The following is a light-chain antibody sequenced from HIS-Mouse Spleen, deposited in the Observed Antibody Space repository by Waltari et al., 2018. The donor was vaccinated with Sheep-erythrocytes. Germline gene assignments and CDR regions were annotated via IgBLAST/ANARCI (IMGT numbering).Light chain of an antibody. CDR3: QAWDSSTVV. CDR2: QDS. CDR1: KLGNKY. J-gene: IGLJ2*01. Sequence: SYELTQPPSVSVSPGQPASITCSGDKLGNKYACWYHQKPGQSPVLVIYQDSNQPSGIPERFSGSNSGNTATLTISGTQAMDEADYYCQAWDSSTVVFGGGNKLTVL. V-gene: IGLV3-1*01.